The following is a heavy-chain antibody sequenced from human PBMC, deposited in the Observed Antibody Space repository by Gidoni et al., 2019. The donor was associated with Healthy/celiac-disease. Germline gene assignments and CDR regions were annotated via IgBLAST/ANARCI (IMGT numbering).Heavy chain of an antibody. CDR2: IWYDGSNK. Sequence: QVQLVESGGGVVQPGRSLRPSWSASGFPFHSYGMHWVRPAPGKGREWVAVIWYDGSNKYYADSVKGRFTISRDNSKNTLYLQMNSLRAEDTAVYYCARGVVIAARSDAFDIWGQGTMVTVSS. J-gene: IGHJ3*02. D-gene: IGHD6-6*01. CDR3: ARGVVIAARSDAFDI. V-gene: IGHV3-33*01. CDR1: GFPFHSYG.